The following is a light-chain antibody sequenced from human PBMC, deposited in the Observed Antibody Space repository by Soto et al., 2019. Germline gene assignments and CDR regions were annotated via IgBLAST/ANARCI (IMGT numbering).Light chain of an antibody. V-gene: IGKV3-15*01. CDR2: SAS. Sequence: EIVMTQSPATLSVSPGGRATLSCRASQSISDTLAWYQQKPGQAPRLLIYSASRRATGFPGRFSGSGSGTDFTLTISSLQSEDLAVYYYQQYNNWPWTFGQGTKV. CDR3: QQYNNWPWT. J-gene: IGKJ1*01. CDR1: QSISDT.